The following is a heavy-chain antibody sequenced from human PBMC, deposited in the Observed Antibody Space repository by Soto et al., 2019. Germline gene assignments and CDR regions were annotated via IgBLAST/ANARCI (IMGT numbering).Heavy chain of an antibody. CDR3: ARGRYCSGGSCFPVGIADFDY. V-gene: IGHV3-7*01. CDR1: GFTFSSYW. J-gene: IGHJ4*02. D-gene: IGHD2-15*01. Sequence: GGSLRLSCAASGFTFSSYWMSWVRQAPGKGLEWVANIKQDGSEKYYVDSVKGRFTISRDNAKNSLYLQMNSLRAEDTAVYYCARGRYCSGGSCFPVGIADFDYWGQGTLVTVSS. CDR2: IKQDGSEK.